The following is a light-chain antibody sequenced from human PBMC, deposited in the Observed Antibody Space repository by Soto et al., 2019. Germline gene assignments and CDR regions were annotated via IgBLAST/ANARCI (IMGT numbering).Light chain of an antibody. CDR3: QQYNNWPLT. J-gene: IGKJ4*01. V-gene: IGKV3-15*01. CDR1: QSVNSN. Sequence: EIVMTQSPATLSVSPGERATLSCRASQSVNSNLAWYQQKPGQAPRLLIYGPSTRATGIPARFSGSGSGTDFTLTISSLQSEDFAVYYCQQYNNWPLTFGGGTKVDIK. CDR2: GPS.